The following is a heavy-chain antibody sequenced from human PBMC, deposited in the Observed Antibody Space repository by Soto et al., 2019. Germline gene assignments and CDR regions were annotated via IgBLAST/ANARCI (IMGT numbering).Heavy chain of an antibody. J-gene: IGHJ5*02. D-gene: IGHD6-13*01. CDR1: GVSVSSGSFH. CDR2: AHYSGST. CDR3: ARGGIARGVRRFSWFDP. V-gene: IGHV4-61*01. Sequence: SETLSLTCIVSGVSVSSGSFHCNWIRQSPGKGLEWIGYAHYSGSTNYNPSLKSRVTISVDTSKNQFSLKLSSVTAADTAVYYCARGGIARGVRRFSWFDPWGQGTLVTVSS.